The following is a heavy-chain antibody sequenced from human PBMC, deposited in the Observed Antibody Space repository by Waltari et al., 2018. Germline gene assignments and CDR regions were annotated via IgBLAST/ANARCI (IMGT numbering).Heavy chain of an antibody. CDR2: IRQDGGEI. J-gene: IGHJ4*02. D-gene: IGHD7-27*01. V-gene: IGHV3-7*01. Sequence: EVQLVESGGGLVQPGGSLRLSCAAPGFTFNIHWMTWVRQAPGKGLEWVANIRQDGGEIYYVDSVKGRFTISRDNAKNSVFLQMNSLRAEDTAVYYCARVLWGWPLDSWGQGTLVTVSS. CDR1: GFTFNIHW. CDR3: ARVLWGWPLDS.